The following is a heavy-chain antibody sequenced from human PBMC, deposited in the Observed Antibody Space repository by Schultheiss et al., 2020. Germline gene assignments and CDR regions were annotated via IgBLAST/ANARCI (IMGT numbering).Heavy chain of an antibody. CDR1: GGSVSSYY. D-gene: IGHD5-18*01. V-gene: IGHV4-30-4*01. Sequence: SETLSLTCTVSGGSVSSYYWSWIRQPPGKGLEWIGYIYNSGSTYYNPSLKSRVTISVDTSKNQFSLKLSSVTAADTAVYYCARDFRGNSYGVVDAFDIWGQGTMVTVSS. CDR2: IYNSGST. J-gene: IGHJ3*02. CDR3: ARDFRGNSYGVVDAFDI.